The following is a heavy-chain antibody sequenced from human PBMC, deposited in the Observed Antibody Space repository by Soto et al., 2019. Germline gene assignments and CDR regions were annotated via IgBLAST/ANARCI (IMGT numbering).Heavy chain of an antibody. CDR1: GFTFSSYG. V-gene: IGHV3-33*06. J-gene: IGHJ3*02. CDR3: AKLTEELAFDI. D-gene: IGHD1-26*01. CDR2: IWYDGSNK. Sequence: GGSLRLSCAASGFTFSSYGMHWVRQAPGKGLEWVAVIWYDGSNKYYADSVKGRFTISRGNSKNTLYLQMNSLRAEDTAVYYCAKLTEELAFDIWGQGTMVTVSS.